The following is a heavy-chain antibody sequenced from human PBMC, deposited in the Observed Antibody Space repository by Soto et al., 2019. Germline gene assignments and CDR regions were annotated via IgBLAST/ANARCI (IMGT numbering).Heavy chain of an antibody. D-gene: IGHD1-26*01. J-gene: IGHJ4*02. CDR1: GFTFSSYA. Sequence: GGSLRLSCAASGFTFSSYAMGWVRQGPGKGLEWVAVVSIGGSTHYADSVRGRFTISRDNSRNTLSLQMNSLTAEDTAVYFCAKRRGAGGNFDYWGQGALVTVSS. CDR3: AKRRGAGGNFDY. V-gene: IGHV3-23*01. CDR2: VSIGGST.